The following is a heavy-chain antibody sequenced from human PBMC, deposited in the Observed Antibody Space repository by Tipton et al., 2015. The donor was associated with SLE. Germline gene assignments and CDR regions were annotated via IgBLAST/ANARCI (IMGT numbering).Heavy chain of an antibody. CDR1: GGSISSGSYY. CDR2: MFFSGNT. D-gene: IGHD1-26*01. CDR3: VRHGQTVQATFDH. Sequence: TLSLTCTLSGGSISSGSYYWGWIRQPPGKGLEWIGSMFFSGNTYYDPSLRSRVTVSVDTSKNQFSLRLSSVTAADTAAYYCVRHGQTVQATFDHWGQGALVTVSS. J-gene: IGHJ4*02. V-gene: IGHV4-39*01.